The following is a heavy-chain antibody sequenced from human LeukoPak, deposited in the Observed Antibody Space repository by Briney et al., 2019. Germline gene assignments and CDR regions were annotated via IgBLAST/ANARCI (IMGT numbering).Heavy chain of an antibody. CDR2: ISSSGSTI. V-gene: IGHV3-48*04. J-gene: IGHJ4*02. CDR1: GFTFSSYS. Sequence: GGSLRLSCAASGFTFSSYSMNWVRQAPGKGLEWVSYISSSGSTIYYADSVKGRFTISRDNAKNSLYLQMNSLRAEDTAVYYCARPPYDSSGYYDYWGQGTLVTVSS. CDR3: ARPPYDSSGYYDY. D-gene: IGHD3-22*01.